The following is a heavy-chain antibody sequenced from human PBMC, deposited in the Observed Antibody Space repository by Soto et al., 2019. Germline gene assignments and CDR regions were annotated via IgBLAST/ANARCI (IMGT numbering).Heavy chain of an antibody. D-gene: IGHD6-6*01. V-gene: IGHV2-5*01. CDR1: GFSRRASGEG. Sequence: SGPTPVNRAPTLTLTCTFSGFSRRASGEGVGWIRQPPGKALEWLALIYWNDDKRYSPSLKSRLTITKDTSKNQVVLTMTNMDPVDTATYFWAHNSPARGLFFVWCQETLVRVSS. CDR3: AHNSPARGLFFV. CDR2: IYWNDDK. J-gene: IGHJ4*02.